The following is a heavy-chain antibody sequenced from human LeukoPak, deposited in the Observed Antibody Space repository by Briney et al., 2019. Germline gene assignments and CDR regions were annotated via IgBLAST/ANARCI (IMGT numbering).Heavy chain of an antibody. CDR2: IRTSGST. Sequence: PSETLSLTCTVSGDSISSGSFYWSWTRQPAGKGLEWIGRIRTSGSTSYSPSLKSRVTMSIDTSKNQFSLKLNSVTATDTAVYYCARGAGTRSGTFDIWGQGTMVTVSS. CDR1: GDSISSGSFY. D-gene: IGHD1/OR15-1a*01. V-gene: IGHV4-61*02. CDR3: ARGAGTRSGTFDI. J-gene: IGHJ3*02.